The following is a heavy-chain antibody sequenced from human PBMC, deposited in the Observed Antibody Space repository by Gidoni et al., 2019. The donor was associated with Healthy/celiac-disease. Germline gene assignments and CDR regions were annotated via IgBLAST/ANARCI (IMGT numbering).Heavy chain of an antibody. Sequence: EVQLVESGGGLVQPGRARRLSWTASGVTFGDYAMRWFRQAPGKGLGGVVFIRSKAYGGTTEYAASVKGRFTISRDDSKSIAYLQMNSLKTEDTAVYYCTTDTPSGFDYWGQGTLVTVSS. D-gene: IGHD5-18*01. CDR1: GVTFGDYA. V-gene: IGHV3-49*03. J-gene: IGHJ4*02. CDR3: TTDTPSGFDY. CDR2: IRSKAYGGTT.